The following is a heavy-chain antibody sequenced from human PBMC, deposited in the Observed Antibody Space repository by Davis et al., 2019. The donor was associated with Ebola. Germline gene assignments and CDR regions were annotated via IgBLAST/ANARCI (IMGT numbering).Heavy chain of an antibody. Sequence: SETLSLTCTVSGGYISGYYWSWIRQPPGKGLEWMGYMYYSGSTDYNPSLKRRVIISVDKSKNQFSLKLSSVTAADTAVYYCVRVRDCTGSSCLYGMDVWGKGTTVTVSS. CDR2: MYYSGST. CDR3: VRVRDCTGSSCLYGMDV. J-gene: IGHJ6*04. V-gene: IGHV4-30-4*01. CDR1: GGYISGYY. D-gene: IGHD2-8*02.